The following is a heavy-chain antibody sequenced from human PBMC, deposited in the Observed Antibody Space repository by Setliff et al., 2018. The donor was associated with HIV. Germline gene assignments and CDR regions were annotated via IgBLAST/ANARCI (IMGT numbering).Heavy chain of an antibody. J-gene: IGHJ4*02. D-gene: IGHD3-22*01. V-gene: IGHV1-2*06. Sequence: ASVKVSCKTSGYAFTDYSIHWVRQAPGQGLEWVGRINPDSRGTNYAQTFQGRVTMTRDTSVSTAYMELSSLTSEDTAVYYCVRGMTSYDSSGYSIPYYFDYWGQGTLVTVSS. CDR2: INPDSRGT. CDR3: VRGMTSYDSSGYSIPYYFDY. CDR1: GYAFTDYS.